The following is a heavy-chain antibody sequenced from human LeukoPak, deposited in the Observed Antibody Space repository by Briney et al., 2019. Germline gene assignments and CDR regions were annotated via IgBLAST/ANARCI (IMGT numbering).Heavy chain of an antibody. V-gene: IGHV4-4*07. J-gene: IGHJ4*02. Sequence: SETLSLTCTVSGGSISSYSWSWIRQPAGKGLEWIGRVYTSGSSNYNPSLKSRVTMSVDTSKNQFFLRLSSVTAADTAVYFCARSIMTTVTTFGYWGQGTLVTVSS. D-gene: IGHD4-17*01. CDR3: ARSIMTTVTTFGY. CDR2: VYTSGSS. CDR1: GGSISSYS.